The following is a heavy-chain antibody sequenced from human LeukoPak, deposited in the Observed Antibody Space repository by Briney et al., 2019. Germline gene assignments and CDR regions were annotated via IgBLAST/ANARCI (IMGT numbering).Heavy chain of an antibody. CDR1: GFTFSSYS. CDR2: ISSSSNYI. J-gene: IGHJ4*02. V-gene: IGHV3-21*01. CDR3: ARNKKGDRYTYGHDY. D-gene: IGHD5-18*01. Sequence: PGGSLRLSCAASGFTFSSYSMNWVRQAPGKGLECVSSISSSSNYIYYADSMKGRFTISRDNAKNSLYLQMNSLRAEDTAVYYCARNKKGDRYTYGHDYWGQGTLVTVSS.